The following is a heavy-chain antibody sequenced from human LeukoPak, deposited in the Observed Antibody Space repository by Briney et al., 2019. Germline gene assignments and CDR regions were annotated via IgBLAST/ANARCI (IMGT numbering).Heavy chain of an antibody. J-gene: IGHJ6*02. CDR3: ARAKGKAGRYGMDV. CDR1: GYTFTSYD. CDR2: MNPYSNST. V-gene: IGHV1-8*01. Sequence: GASVKVSCKASGYTFTSYDINWVRQASGQGLECMGWMNPYSNSTDSAQKFQGRLTMTSDISISTAYMELSSLRPEDTAVYFCARAKGKAGRYGMDVWGQGTTVIVSS.